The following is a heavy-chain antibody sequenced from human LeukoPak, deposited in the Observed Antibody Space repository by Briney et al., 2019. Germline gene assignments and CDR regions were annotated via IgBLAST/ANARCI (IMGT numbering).Heavy chain of an antibody. Sequence: GGSLRLSCAASGFTFSSYEMNWVRQAPGKGLEWVSVIYSGGSTYYADSVKGRFTISRDNSKNTVYLQMNSLRADDTAVYYCARGRGYYYDSSGFDYWGQGTLVTVSS. D-gene: IGHD3-22*01. J-gene: IGHJ4*02. CDR2: IYSGGST. CDR1: GFTFSSYE. V-gene: IGHV3-53*01. CDR3: ARGRGYYYDSSGFDY.